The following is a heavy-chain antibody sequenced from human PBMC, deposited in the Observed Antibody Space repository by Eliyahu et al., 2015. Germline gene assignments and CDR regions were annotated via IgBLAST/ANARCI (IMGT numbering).Heavy chain of an antibody. Sequence: EVQLLESGGGLVQPGGSLRLSCAASGFTFSSYVMGWVRQAPGKGLEWVSSITDSGGSTYYADSVKGRFTMSRDNSKNTLYLQMNSLRVEDTAVYYCTRGSTAAGTKVFDYWGLGTLVTVSS. D-gene: IGHD6-13*01. V-gene: IGHV3-23*01. CDR1: GFTFSSYV. CDR3: TRGSTAAGTKVFDY. J-gene: IGHJ4*02. CDR2: ITDSGGST.